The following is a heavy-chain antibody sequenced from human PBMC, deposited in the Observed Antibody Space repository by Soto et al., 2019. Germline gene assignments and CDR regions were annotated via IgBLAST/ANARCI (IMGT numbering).Heavy chain of an antibody. Sequence: GGSLRLSCAASGFTVSRNYMSWVRQAPGKGLEWVPLMYSSGNTLYADSVKGRFTISRVKSKNTLFLQMNSLRADDTAVYYCAALVGAYYFDYWGQGTLVTVSS. J-gene: IGHJ4*02. CDR3: AALVGAYYFDY. V-gene: IGHV3-53*01. D-gene: IGHD1-26*01. CDR2: MYSSGNT. CDR1: GFTVSRNY.